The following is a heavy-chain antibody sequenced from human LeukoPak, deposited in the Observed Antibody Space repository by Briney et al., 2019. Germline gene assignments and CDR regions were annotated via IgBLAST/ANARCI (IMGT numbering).Heavy chain of an antibody. D-gene: IGHD4-11*01. Sequence: GGSLRLSCAASRFTFSSYGMHWVRQAPGKGLEWVAYVQYDGSNEQYADSVKGRFSISRDNAKNSLYLQMNSLRAEDTAVYYCARDSATATLYYFDYWGQGTLVTVSS. CDR1: RFTFSSYG. CDR2: VQYDGSNE. J-gene: IGHJ4*02. V-gene: IGHV3-30*02. CDR3: ARDSATATLYYFDY.